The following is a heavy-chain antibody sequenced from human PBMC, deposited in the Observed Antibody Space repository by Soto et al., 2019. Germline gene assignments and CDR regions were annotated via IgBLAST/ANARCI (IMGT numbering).Heavy chain of an antibody. CDR1: GGSISSSSYY. D-gene: IGHD3-9*01. Sequence: SETLSLTCTVPGGSISSSSYYSGWIRQPPGKGLEWIGSIYYSGSTYYNPSLKSRVTISVDTSKNQFSLKLSSVTAADTAVYYCSRQPRILTGYSGHFDSWRQGTLGTVS. V-gene: IGHV4-39*01. J-gene: IGHJ4*02. CDR2: IYYSGST. CDR3: SRQPRILTGYSGHFDS.